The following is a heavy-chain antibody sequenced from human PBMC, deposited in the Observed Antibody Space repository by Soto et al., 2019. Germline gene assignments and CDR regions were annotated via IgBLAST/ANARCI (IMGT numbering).Heavy chain of an antibody. D-gene: IGHD5-18*01. CDR2: INPNSGGT. Sequence: ASVKVSCKASGYTFTGYYMHWVRQAPGQGLEWMGWINPNSGGTNYAQKFQGRVTMTRDTSISTAYMELSRLRSDDTAVYYCARVSPEHSYGATPWGQGTLVTVSS. CDR1: GYTFTGYY. J-gene: IGHJ5*02. V-gene: IGHV1-2*02. CDR3: ARVSPEHSYGATP.